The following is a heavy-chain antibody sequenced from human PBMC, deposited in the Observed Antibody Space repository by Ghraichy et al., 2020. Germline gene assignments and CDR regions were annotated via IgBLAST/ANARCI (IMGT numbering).Heavy chain of an antibody. Sequence: GGSLRLSCSASGFTFSSYAMHWVRQAPGKGLEYVSAISSNGGSTYYADSVKGRFTISRDNSKNTLYLQMSSLRAEDTAVYYCVKDGAEEGIQLWAHRFLFDYWGQGTLVTVSS. CDR1: GFTFSSYA. V-gene: IGHV3-64D*06. J-gene: IGHJ4*02. CDR3: VKDGAEEGIQLWAHRFLFDY. CDR2: ISSNGGST. D-gene: IGHD5-18*01.